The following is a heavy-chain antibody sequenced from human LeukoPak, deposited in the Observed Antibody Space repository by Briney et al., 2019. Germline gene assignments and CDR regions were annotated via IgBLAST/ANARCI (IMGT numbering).Heavy chain of an antibody. CDR1: GYTFTGHY. D-gene: IGHD3-10*01. CDR2: INPSGGST. CDR3: AREVYYGSGSQFTLDY. V-gene: IGHV1-46*01. Sequence: ASVKVSCKASGYTFTGHYMHWVRQAPGQGLEWMGIINPSGGSTSYAQKFQGRVTMTRDMSTSTVYMELSSPRSEDTAVYYCAREVYYGSGSQFTLDYWGQGTLVTVSS. J-gene: IGHJ4*02.